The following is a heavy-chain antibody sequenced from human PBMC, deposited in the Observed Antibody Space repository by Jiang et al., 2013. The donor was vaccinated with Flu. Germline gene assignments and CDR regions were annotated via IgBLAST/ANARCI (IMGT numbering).Heavy chain of an antibody. Sequence: QTLSLTCAISGDSVSSNSASWNWIRQSPSRGLEWLGKTFYRSRWYNDYAASVKSRITISPDTSKNQFSLQLNSVTPEDTAVYYCARDGYTDGSNDGFDIWGQGQWSPSLQ. CDR2: TFYRSRWYN. CDR3: ARDGYTDGSNDGFDI. CDR1: GDSVSSNSAS. J-gene: IGHJ3*02. D-gene: IGHD5-18*01. V-gene: IGHV6-1*01.